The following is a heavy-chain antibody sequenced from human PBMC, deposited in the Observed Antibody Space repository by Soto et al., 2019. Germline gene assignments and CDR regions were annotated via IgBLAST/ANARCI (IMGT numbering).Heavy chain of an antibody. V-gene: IGHV1-69*13. CDR1: GGTFSSYA. Sequence: SVKVSCKASGGTFSSYAISWVRQAPGQGLEWMGGIIPIFGTANYAQKFQGRVTITADESTSTAYMELSSLRSEDTAVYYCAREGYYYDSSGYYPNWFDPWGQGTLVTVSS. J-gene: IGHJ5*02. CDR2: IIPIFGTA. CDR3: AREGYYYDSSGYYPNWFDP. D-gene: IGHD3-22*01.